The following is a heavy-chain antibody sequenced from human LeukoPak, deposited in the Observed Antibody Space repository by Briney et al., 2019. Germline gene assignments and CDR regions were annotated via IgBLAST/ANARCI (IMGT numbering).Heavy chain of an antibody. Sequence: PGGSLRLSCAASGFTFSSYGMHWVRQAPGKGLEWVAFIRYDGSNKYYADSVKGRFTISRDNSKNPLYLQMNSLRAEDTAVYYCASLPYDAFDIWGQGTMVTVSS. CDR3: ASLPYDAFDI. J-gene: IGHJ3*02. V-gene: IGHV3-30*02. CDR1: GFTFSSYG. CDR2: IRYDGSNK. D-gene: IGHD2-15*01.